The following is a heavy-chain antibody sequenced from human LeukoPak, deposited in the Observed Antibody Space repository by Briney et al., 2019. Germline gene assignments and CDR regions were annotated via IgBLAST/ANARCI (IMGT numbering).Heavy chain of an antibody. CDR2: IYTSGST. Sequence: NPSETLSLTCAVYGGSFSGYYWSWIRQPAGKGLEWIGRIYTSGSTNYNPSLKSRVTMSVDTSKNQFSLKPSSVTAADTAVYYCARGVAGRIFDYWGQGTLVTVSS. CDR1: GGSFSGYY. D-gene: IGHD6-19*01. V-gene: IGHV4-59*10. J-gene: IGHJ4*02. CDR3: ARGVAGRIFDY.